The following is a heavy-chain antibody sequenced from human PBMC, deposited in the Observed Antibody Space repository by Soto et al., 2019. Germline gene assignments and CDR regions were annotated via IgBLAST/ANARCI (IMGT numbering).Heavy chain of an antibody. D-gene: IGHD3-22*01. CDR3: ARGYDYDSGGYLFDY. V-gene: IGHV4-31*03. Sequence: KPSETLSLTCSVSGGSVSSNIYYWTWIRQHPGKGPEWIGHIYYSGSTYFNPSLKSRVIISLDMSKNQFSLKLTSVSAADTAVYYCARGYDYDSGGYLFDYWGQGTLVTVS. CDR2: IYYSGST. J-gene: IGHJ4*02. CDR1: GGSVSSNIYY.